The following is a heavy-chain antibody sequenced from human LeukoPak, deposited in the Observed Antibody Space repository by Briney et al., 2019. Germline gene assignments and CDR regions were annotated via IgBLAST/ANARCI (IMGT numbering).Heavy chain of an antibody. V-gene: IGHV1-18*01. CDR1: GYTFTSYG. D-gene: IGHD3-3*01. Sequence: ASVKVSCKASGYTFTSYGISWVRQAPGQGLEWVGWIRAYNGNTNYAQKLQGRVTMTTDTSTSTAYMELRSLRSDDTAVYYCARAHYNFWSGYPPLDYWGQGTLVTVSS. CDR2: IRAYNGNT. CDR3: ARAHYNFWSGYPPLDY. J-gene: IGHJ4*02.